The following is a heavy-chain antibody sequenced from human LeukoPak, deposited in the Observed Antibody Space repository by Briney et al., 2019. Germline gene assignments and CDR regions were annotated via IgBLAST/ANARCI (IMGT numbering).Heavy chain of an antibody. CDR1: GGSISSYY. D-gene: IGHD2-2*01. J-gene: IGHJ6*02. V-gene: IGHV4-4*07. CDR3: ARDDIVVVPAASSHYYYYGMDV. Sequence: PSETPSLTCTVSGGSISSYYWSWIRQPAGKGLEWIGRIYTSGSTNYNPSLKSRVTMSVDTSKNQFSLKLSSVTAADTAVYYCARDDIVVVPAASSHYYYYGMDVWGQGTTVTVSS. CDR2: IYTSGST.